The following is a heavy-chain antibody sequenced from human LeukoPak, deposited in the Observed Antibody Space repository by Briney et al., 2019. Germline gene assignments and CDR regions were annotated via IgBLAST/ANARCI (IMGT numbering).Heavy chain of an antibody. CDR1: GGSISSGGYF. CDR2: IYHSGST. Sequence: SETLSLTCAVSGGSISSGGYFWSWIRQPPGKGLEWIGYIYHSGSTYYNPSLKSRVTISVDRSKNQFSLKLSSVTAADTAVYYCARAGMDNWFDPWGQGTLVTVSS. V-gene: IGHV4-30-2*01. D-gene: IGHD6-13*01. CDR3: ARAGMDNWFDP. J-gene: IGHJ5*02.